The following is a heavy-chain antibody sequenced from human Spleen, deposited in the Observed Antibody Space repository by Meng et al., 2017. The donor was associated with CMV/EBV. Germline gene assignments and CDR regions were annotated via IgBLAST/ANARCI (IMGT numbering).Heavy chain of an antibody. Sequence: ASVKVSCKASGYTFTGYYMHWVRQAPGQGLELMGWISVYNGDTNYAQNFQGRVTMTTDTSTSTAYMELRSLRSDDTAVHYCARSPSAFDGFDVWGQGTMVTVSS. V-gene: IGHV1-18*04. CDR1: GYTFTGYY. J-gene: IGHJ3*01. CDR3: ARSPSAFDGFDV. CDR2: ISVYNGDT.